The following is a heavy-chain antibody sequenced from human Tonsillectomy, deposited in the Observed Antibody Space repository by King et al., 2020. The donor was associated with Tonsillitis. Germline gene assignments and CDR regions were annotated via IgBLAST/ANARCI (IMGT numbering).Heavy chain of an antibody. CDR1: GFTFSSYW. V-gene: IGHV3-7*03. D-gene: IGHD3-16*01. CDR2: IKQDGSEK. Sequence: GQLVQSGGGLVQPGGSLRLSCAASGFTFSSYWMSWVRQAPGKGLEWGANIKQDGSEKYYVDSVKGRFTISRDNAKNSMYLQMNSLRAEDTAVYYCASTWGAFDIWGQGTMVTVSS. J-gene: IGHJ3*02. CDR3: ASTWGAFDI.